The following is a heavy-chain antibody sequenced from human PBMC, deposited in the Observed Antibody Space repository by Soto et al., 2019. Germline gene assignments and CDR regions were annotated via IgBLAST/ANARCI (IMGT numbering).Heavy chain of an antibody. Sequence: TGGSLRLSCAASGFNFSSYWMHWVRQAPGKGLVWVSRINSDGSSTSYADSVKGRFTISRDNAKNTLYLQMNSLRAEDTAVYYCARVYGSTSPLGSLNYYYYYGMDVWGQGTTVTVSS. D-gene: IGHD2-2*01. CDR3: ARVYGSTSPLGSLNYYYYYGMDV. CDR1: GFNFSSYW. CDR2: INSDGSST. J-gene: IGHJ6*02. V-gene: IGHV3-74*01.